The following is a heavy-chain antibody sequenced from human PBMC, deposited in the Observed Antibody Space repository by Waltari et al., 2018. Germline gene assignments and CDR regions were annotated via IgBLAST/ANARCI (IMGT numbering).Heavy chain of an antibody. CDR3: ARKRAAFDI. CDR2: IKQSGSP. J-gene: IGHJ3*02. V-gene: IGHV4-34*01. Sequence: QVQLLQWGAGLLTPSETLSLTCGVYGGSFTGYYWTWIRQPPGKGLECIGEIKQSGSPNYNPSRRSRVTISLDTSKNHFSLSLASVSAADTAVYYWARKRAAFDIWGQGTLVNVSS. CDR1: GGSFTGYY.